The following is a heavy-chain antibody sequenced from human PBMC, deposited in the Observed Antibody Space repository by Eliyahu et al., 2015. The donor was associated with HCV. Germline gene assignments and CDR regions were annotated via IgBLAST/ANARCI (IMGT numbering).Heavy chain of an antibody. CDR3: AKDGPEGYLRMDV. D-gene: IGHD2-15*01. V-gene: IGHV3-23*01. J-gene: IGHJ6*02. Sequence: ADSVKGRFTISRDNSKNTLYLQMNSLRAEDTAVYYCAKDGPEGYLRMDVWGQGTTVTVSS.